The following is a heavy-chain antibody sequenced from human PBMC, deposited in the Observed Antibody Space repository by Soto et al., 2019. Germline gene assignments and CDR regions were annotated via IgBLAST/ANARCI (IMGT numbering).Heavy chain of an antibody. CDR3: AALGVNFDH. Sequence: SVKVSFKASGFTFTSSAVQRVRQARGQRLEWIGWIGVGSGNRNYAQKFQERVTITRGMSTNTAYMEMSSLRSEDTAVYYCAALGVNFDHWGQGTLVTVSS. J-gene: IGHJ4*02. D-gene: IGHD2-8*01. CDR2: IGVGSGNR. V-gene: IGHV1-58*01. CDR1: GFTFTSSA.